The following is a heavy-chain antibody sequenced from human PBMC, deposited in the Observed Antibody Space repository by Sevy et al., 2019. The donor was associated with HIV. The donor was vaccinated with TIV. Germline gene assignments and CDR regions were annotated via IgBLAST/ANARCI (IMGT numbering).Heavy chain of an antibody. CDR2: INPNSGGT. CDR1: GYTFTGYY. J-gene: IGHJ4*02. CDR3: ARVAQLVRRVWYYFDY. D-gene: IGHD6-13*01. Sequence: ASVKVSCKASGYTFTGYYMHWVRQAPGQGLEWMGWINPNSGGTNYAQKFQGRVTMTRDTSISTAYMELSRLRSDDTAVYYCARVAQLVRRVWYYFDYWGQGTLVTVSS. V-gene: IGHV1-2*02.